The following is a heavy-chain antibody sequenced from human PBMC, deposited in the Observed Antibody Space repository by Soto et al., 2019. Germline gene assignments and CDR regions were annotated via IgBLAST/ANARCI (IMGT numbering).Heavy chain of an antibody. Sequence: GGSLRLSCAASEFSLSSYSMIWVRQAPGKGLEWVSCVSSSSNNMYYAESVKGRFTISRDNAKNSLYLQMNCLRAEDTAVYDGARDPICGYDDDSFDICGQGTMVTV. D-gene: IGHD5-12*01. J-gene: IGHJ3*02. V-gene: IGHV3-21*01. CDR2: VSSSSNNM. CDR1: EFSLSSYS. CDR3: ARDPICGYDDDSFDI.